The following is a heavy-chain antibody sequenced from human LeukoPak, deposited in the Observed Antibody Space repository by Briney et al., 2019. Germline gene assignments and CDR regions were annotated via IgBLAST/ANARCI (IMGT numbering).Heavy chain of an antibody. Sequence: PGGSLRLSCAASGFTFSSYGMHWVRQAPGKGLEWVAFIRYDGSNKYYADSVKGRFIISRDNSKNTVYLQMNTLRADDTALYFCASAAGPFDHWGQGTLVTVSS. CDR1: GFTFSSYG. J-gene: IGHJ4*02. V-gene: IGHV3-30*02. CDR2: IRYDGSNK. D-gene: IGHD6-13*01. CDR3: ASAAGPFDH.